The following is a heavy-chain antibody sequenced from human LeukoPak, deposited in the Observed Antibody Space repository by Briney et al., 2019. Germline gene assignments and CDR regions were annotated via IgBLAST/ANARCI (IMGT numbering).Heavy chain of an antibody. D-gene: IGHD3-22*01. CDR1: GFTFTTYA. CDR2: ISADGGRT. V-gene: IGHV3-23*01. J-gene: IGHJ5*02. CDR3: VKGLEDRHDCSGYYSNWFDP. Sequence: GGSLRLSCAASGFTFTTYAMGWVRQAPGKGLEWVSGISADGGRTYYADSVKGRFTISRDNSKNTLYVQMNSLRAEDTAIYYCVKGLEDRHDCSGYYSNWFDPWGQGTLVTVSS.